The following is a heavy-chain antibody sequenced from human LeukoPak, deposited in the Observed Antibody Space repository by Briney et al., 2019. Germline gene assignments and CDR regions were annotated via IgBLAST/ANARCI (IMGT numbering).Heavy chain of an antibody. J-gene: IGHJ6*03. D-gene: IGHD1-14*01. V-gene: IGHV1-18*01. Sequence: GASVKVSCKASGYTFTSYGISWVRQAPGQGLEWMEWISAYNGNTNYAQKLQGRVTMTTDTSTSTDYMELRSLRSDDTGVYYCATERSPDHLSHLSYYYYMDVWGKGTTVTVSS. CDR1: GYTFTSYG. CDR2: ISAYNGNT. CDR3: ATERSPDHLSHLSYYYYMDV.